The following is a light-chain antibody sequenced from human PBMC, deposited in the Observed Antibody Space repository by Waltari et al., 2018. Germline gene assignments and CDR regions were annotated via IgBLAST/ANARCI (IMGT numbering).Light chain of an antibody. CDR2: AAS. V-gene: IGKV1-39*01. CDR3: LQSYSNPRT. CDR1: QTISNY. Sequence: DIQMTQSPSSLSASVGDRVTITCRARQTISNYLNWDQQKPGKAPKLLIYAASTLQNGVRSRFSGSGTETDFTLTISSLQPEDFAAYYCLQSYSNPRTFGGGTKVELK. J-gene: IGKJ4*01.